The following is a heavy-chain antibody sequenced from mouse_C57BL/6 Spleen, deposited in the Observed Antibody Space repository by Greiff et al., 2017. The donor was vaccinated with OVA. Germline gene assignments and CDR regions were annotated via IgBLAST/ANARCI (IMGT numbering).Heavy chain of an antibody. CDR1: GYAFSSYW. Sequence: QVQLQQSGAELVKPGASVKISCKASGYAFSSYWMNWVKQRPGKGLEWIGQIYPGDGDTNYNGKFKGKATLTADKSSSTAYMQLSSLTSEDSAVYFCARDTEQLTGLDYWGQGTTLTVSS. J-gene: IGHJ2*01. D-gene: IGHD4-1*01. CDR3: ARDTEQLTGLDY. V-gene: IGHV1-80*01. CDR2: IYPGDGDT.